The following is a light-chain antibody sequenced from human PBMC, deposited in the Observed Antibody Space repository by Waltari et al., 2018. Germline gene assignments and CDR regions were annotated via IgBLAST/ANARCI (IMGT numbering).Light chain of an antibody. CDR1: QSISDY. Sequence: DIQMTQSPSTLSPSVGDTVTITCRASQSISDYLAWYQQKPGKAPKLLIYDASTLKNGVPSRFSGSVSGTEFTLTISSLQPDEFATYYCQHYSGFSSRTFGQGTKVDIK. V-gene: IGKV1-5*01. J-gene: IGKJ1*01. CDR3: QHYSGFSSRT. CDR2: DAS.